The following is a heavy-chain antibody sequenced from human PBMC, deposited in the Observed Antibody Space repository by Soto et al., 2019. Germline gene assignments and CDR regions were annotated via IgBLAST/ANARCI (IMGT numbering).Heavy chain of an antibody. Sequence: ASVKVSCKASGGTFSSYTISWVRQAPGQGLEWMGRIIPILGIANYAQKFQGRVTITADKSTSTAYMELSSLRSEDTAVYYCAREDVTTVTTPYYFDYWGQGTLGTVSS. CDR2: IIPILGIA. CDR1: GGTFSSYT. D-gene: IGHD4-17*01. CDR3: AREDVTTVTTPYYFDY. J-gene: IGHJ4*02. V-gene: IGHV1-69*04.